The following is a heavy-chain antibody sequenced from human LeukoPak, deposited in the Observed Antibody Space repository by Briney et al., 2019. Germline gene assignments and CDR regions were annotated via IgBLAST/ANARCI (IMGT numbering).Heavy chain of an antibody. D-gene: IGHD3-10*01. CDR2: IRYDGSNK. Sequence: GGSLRLSCAASGFTFSSYGMHWVRQAPGKGLEWVAFIRYDGSNKRYADSVKGRFTISRDNSKNTLYLQMTSLRAEDTALYYCAKDFRAKYGSGAYGCFDPWGQGTLVAVSS. CDR3: AKDFRAKYGSGAYGCFDP. J-gene: IGHJ5*02. CDR1: GFTFSSYG. V-gene: IGHV3-30*02.